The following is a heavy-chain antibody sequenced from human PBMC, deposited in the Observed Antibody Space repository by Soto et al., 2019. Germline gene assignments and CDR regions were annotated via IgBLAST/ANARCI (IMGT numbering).Heavy chain of an antibody. Sequence: GGSLRLSCAASGVTFRSYSMNWVRQAPGKGLEWVSSISSSSSYIYYADSVKGRFTISRDNAKNSLYLQMNSLRAEDTAVYYCARSPLATAGTFYFDYWGQGT. CDR3: ARSPLATAGTFYFDY. CDR2: ISSSSSYI. CDR1: GVTFRSYS. V-gene: IGHV3-21*01. D-gene: IGHD6-13*01. J-gene: IGHJ4*02.